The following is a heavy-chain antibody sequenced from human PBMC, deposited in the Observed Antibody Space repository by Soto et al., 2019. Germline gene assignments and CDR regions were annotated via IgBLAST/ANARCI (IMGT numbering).Heavy chain of an antibody. J-gene: IGHJ4*02. V-gene: IGHV3-21*01. D-gene: IGHD3-10*01. CDR3: ARDPPTYCYGSFEDY. Sequence: GGSLRLSCAASGFTFSSYSMNWVRQAPGKGLEWVSSISSSSSYIYYADSVKGRFTISRDNAKNSLYLQMNSLRAEDTAVYYCARDPPTYCYGSFEDYWGQGTLVTVS. CDR2: ISSSSSYI. CDR1: GFTFSSYS.